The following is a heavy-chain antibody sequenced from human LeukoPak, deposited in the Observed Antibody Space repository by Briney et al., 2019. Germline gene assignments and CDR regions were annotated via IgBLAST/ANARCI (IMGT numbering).Heavy chain of an antibody. CDR2: ISSSSSYI. CDR3: ARLETAETNWFDP. J-gene: IGHJ5*02. V-gene: IGHV3-21*01. CDR1: GFTFSSYS. D-gene: IGHD1-1*01. Sequence: GGSLRLSCAASGFTFSSYSMNWVRQAPGKGLEWVSSISSSSSYIYYADSVKGRFTISRDNAKNSLYLQMNSLRAEDTAVYYCARLETAETNWFDPWGQGTLVTVSS.